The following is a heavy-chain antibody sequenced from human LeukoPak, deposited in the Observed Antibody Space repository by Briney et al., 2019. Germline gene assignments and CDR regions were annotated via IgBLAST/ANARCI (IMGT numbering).Heavy chain of an antibody. CDR1: GFTFSSYG. CDR2: IWYDGSNK. J-gene: IGHJ6*02. Sequence: GRSLRLSCAASGFTFSSYGMHWVRQAPGKGLEWVAVIWYDGSNKYYADSVKGRFTISRDNSKNTLYLQMNSLRAEDTAVYYCAKDRSTSSLNYYYYYGMDVWGQGTTVTVSS. V-gene: IGHV3-33*06. CDR3: AKDRSTSSLNYYYYYGMDV. D-gene: IGHD2-2*01.